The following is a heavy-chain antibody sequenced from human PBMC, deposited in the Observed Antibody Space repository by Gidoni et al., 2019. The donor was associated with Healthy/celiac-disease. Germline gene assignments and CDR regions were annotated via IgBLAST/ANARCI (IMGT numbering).Heavy chain of an antibody. CDR1: GGTFSSYA. CDR2: IIPIFGTA. Sequence: QVQRVQSGAEVKKPGSSVKVSCKASGGTFSSYAISWVRQAPGQGLEWMGGIIPIFGTANDAQKFQGRVRITADKSTSTAYMELSSLRSEDTAVYYCARAGIVVVPAGPYYYYYGMDVWGQGTTVTVSS. J-gene: IGHJ6*02. D-gene: IGHD2-2*01. V-gene: IGHV1-69*06. CDR3: ARAGIVVVPAGPYYYYYGMDV.